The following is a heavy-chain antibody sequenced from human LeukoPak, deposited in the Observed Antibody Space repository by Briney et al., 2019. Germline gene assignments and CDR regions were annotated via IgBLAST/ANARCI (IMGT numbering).Heavy chain of an antibody. CDR2: ISHNGST. Sequence: PSETLSLTCAVYGGSFSGYYWSWIRQPPGKGLEWIGEISHNGSTNYNPSLKSRVTILLDTFKNQFSLKLSSVTAADTALYYCTRGLSTVVTSEYWGQGTLVTVSS. CDR1: GGSFSGYY. CDR3: TRGLSTVVTSEY. V-gene: IGHV4-34*01. J-gene: IGHJ4*02. D-gene: IGHD4-23*01.